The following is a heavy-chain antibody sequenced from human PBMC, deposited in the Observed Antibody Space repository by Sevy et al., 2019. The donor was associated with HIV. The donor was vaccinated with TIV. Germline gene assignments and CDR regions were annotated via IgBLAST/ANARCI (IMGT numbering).Heavy chain of an antibody. CDR3: ARESLDVVVPAAIDY. CDR2: INPSGGST. J-gene: IGHJ4*02. Sequence: ASVKVSCKASGYTFTSYYMHWVRQAPGQGLEWMGIINPSGGSTSYAQKFQGRVTMTRDTSTSTVYMELNSLRAEDTAVYYCARESLDVVVPAAIDYWGQGTLVTVSS. D-gene: IGHD2-2*01. CDR1: GYTFTSYY. V-gene: IGHV1-46*01.